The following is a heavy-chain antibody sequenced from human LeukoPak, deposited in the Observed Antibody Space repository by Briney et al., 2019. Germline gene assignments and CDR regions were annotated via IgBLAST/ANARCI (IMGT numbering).Heavy chain of an antibody. CDR2: ASSSGGST. CDR1: GFTFSSYA. J-gene: IGHJ4*02. D-gene: IGHD3-22*01. V-gene: IGHV3-23*01. Sequence: PGGSLRLSCAASGFTFSSYAMAWVRQAPGKGLEWVSVASSSGGSTYYADSVKGRFTISRDNSKNTLDLQMNSLRAEDTAVYYCVKDYSGGYYYFDYWGQGTLVTVSS. CDR3: VKDYSGGYYYFDY.